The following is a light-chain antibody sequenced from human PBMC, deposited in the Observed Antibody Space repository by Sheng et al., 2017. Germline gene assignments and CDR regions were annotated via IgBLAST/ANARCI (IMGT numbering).Light chain of an antibody. V-gene: IGKV3-15*01. CDR1: QSVSSN. Sequence: EIVMTQSPATLSVSPGERATLSCRASQSVSSNLAWYQQKPGQAPRLLIYGASTRATGIPARFSGSGSGTDFTLTINRLEPEDFAVYYCQHYGNSPRYTFGQGTKLEIK. CDR3: QHYGNSPRYT. J-gene: IGKJ2*01. CDR2: GAS.